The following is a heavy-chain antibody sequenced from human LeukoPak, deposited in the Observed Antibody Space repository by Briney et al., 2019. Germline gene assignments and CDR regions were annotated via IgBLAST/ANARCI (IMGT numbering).Heavy chain of an antibody. J-gene: IGHJ4*02. CDR1: GFTFSSYA. CDR2: ISGSDGST. V-gene: IGHV3-23*01. Sequence: PGGSLRLSCAGSGFTFSSYAMSWVRQAPGKGLEWVSGISGSDGSTNYADSVKGRFTISRQNSKNTLYLQMNSLRAEDTAVYYCAKPPSYCSGGSCYIDYWGQGTLVTVSS. CDR3: AKPPSYCSGGSCYIDY. D-gene: IGHD2-15*01.